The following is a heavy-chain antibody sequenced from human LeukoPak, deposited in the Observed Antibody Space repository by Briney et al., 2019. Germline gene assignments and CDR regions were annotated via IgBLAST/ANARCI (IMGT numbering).Heavy chain of an antibody. CDR3: ARINVDTAMVPYFDY. D-gene: IGHD5-18*01. V-gene: IGHV2-70*04. Sequence: SGPTLVNPTQTLTLNGTFSGFSLSTRGMRVSWIRQPPGKALEWLSSIDWDDDKYCSTSLKTRLTISKATSKNQVVLTMTNMDPVDTATYYCARINVDTAMVPYFDYWGQGTLVTVSS. CDR1: GFSLSTRGMR. CDR2: IDWDDDK. J-gene: IGHJ4*02.